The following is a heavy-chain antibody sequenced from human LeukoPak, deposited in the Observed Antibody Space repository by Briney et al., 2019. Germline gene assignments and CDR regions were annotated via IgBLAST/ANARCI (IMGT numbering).Heavy chain of an antibody. D-gene: IGHD5-18*01. CDR2: IYYSGSA. V-gene: IGHV4-39*01. J-gene: IGHJ4*02. CDR1: GGSISSSLYY. CDR3: ARRYDATAMTDY. Sequence: PSETLSLTCTVSGGSISSSLYYWAWIRQSPGNGLEWIGSIYYSGSAYYNPSLKSRVTISVDTSKNQFSLKLSSVTAADTAVYYCARRYDATAMTDYWGQGTPVTVSS.